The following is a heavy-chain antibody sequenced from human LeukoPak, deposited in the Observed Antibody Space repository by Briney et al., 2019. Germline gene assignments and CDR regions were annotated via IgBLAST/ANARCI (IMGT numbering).Heavy chain of an antibody. D-gene: IGHD6-6*01. V-gene: IGHV1-2*02. CDR3: ARQYSTSSFDY. J-gene: IGHJ4*02. CDR2: INPNSGGT. Sequence: ASVKVSCKASGYTITGYYMHWVRQAPGQGLEWMGWINPNSGGTKYAQKFQGRVTMTRDTSISTAYMELSRLRSDDTAVYYCARQYSTSSFDYWGQGTLVTVSS. CDR1: GYTITGYY.